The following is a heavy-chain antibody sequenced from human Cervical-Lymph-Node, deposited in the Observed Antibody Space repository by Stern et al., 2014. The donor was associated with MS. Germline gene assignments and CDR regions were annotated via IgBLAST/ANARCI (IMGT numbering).Heavy chain of an antibody. Sequence: VQLVQSGAEVKKPGESLKISCKLSGYSFTIYYIAWVRQMPGKGLEWMGVIYPYDSDTTYSTSFQGQVTISADKSITTAYLQWSSRRASDTAMYYCARHVQGFDYWGQGTLVTVSS. CDR3: ARHVQGFDY. CDR2: IYPYDSDT. CDR1: GYSFTIYY. V-gene: IGHV5-51*01. J-gene: IGHJ4*02.